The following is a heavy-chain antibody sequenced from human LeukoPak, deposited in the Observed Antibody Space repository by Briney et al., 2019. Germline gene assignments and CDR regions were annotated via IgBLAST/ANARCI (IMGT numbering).Heavy chain of an antibody. CDR2: INPSGGST. J-gene: IGHJ6*03. CDR3: ARSGTIFGVGEVDYYYYMDV. V-gene: IGHV1-46*01. D-gene: IGHD3-3*01. CDR1: GYTFTSYY. Sequence: GASVKVSCKASGYTFTSYYMHWVRQAPGQGLEWMGIINPSGGSTSYAQKFQGRVTMTRDTSTSTVYMELSSLRSEDTAVYYCARSGTIFGVGEVDYYYYMDVWGKGTTVTVSS.